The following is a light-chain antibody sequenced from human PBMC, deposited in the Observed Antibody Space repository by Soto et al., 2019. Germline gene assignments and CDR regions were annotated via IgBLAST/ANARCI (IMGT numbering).Light chain of an antibody. Sequence: DIQMTQSPSSMSASVGYTVTITCGASQSVDNYLKWYQQKPGKAPGILIYDASQLETGVPSRFSGSGSGTDFTFTINNLQTEDIGTYYGQHYNGFPITFGQGTRLEIK. CDR2: DAS. J-gene: IGKJ5*01. CDR1: QSVDNY. V-gene: IGKV1-33*01. CDR3: QHYNGFPIT.